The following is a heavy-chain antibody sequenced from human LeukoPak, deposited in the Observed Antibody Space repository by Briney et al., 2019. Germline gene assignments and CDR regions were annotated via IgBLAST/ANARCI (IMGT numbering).Heavy chain of an antibody. D-gene: IGHD3-22*01. CDR2: ISSSGSSI. CDR3: ASEQSGYFDY. Sequence: MPGGSLRLSCAASGFTFSNYYMSWIRQAPGKGLEWVSYISSSGSSIYYADSVKGRFTISRDNAKNSLYLQKNSLRVEDTAVYYCASEQSGYFDYWGQGTLVTVSS. V-gene: IGHV3-11*01. J-gene: IGHJ4*02. CDR1: GFTFSNYY.